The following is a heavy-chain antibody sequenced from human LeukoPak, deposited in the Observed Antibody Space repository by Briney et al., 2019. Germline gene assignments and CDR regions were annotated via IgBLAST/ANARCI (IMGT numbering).Heavy chain of an antibody. V-gene: IGHV3-30*18. Sequence: GGSLRLSCAASGFTVSSNYMSWVRQAPGKGLEWVAVISYDGSNKYYADSVKGRFTISRDNSKNTLYLQMNSLRAEDTAVYYCAKYSSSWYSSPFDYWGQGTLVTVSS. D-gene: IGHD6-13*01. CDR2: ISYDGSNK. CDR3: AKYSSSWYSSPFDY. J-gene: IGHJ4*02. CDR1: GFTVSSNY.